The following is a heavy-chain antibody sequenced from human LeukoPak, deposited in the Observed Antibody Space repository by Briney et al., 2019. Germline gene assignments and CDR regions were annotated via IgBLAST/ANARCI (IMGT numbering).Heavy chain of an antibody. Sequence: ASVKVSCKASGGTFSSYAISWVRLAPGQGLEWMGGIIPIFGTANYAQKFQGRVTITTDESTSTAYMELSSLRSEDTAVYYCARGGHDTLTGYYFPLDYWGQGTLVTVSS. D-gene: IGHD3-9*01. V-gene: IGHV1-69*05. CDR2: IIPIFGTA. J-gene: IGHJ4*02. CDR1: GGTFSSYA. CDR3: ARGGHDTLTGYYFPLDY.